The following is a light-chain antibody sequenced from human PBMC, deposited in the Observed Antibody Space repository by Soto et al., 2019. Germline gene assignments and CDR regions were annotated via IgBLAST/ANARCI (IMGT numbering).Light chain of an antibody. CDR2: EVS. V-gene: IGLV2-8*01. CDR1: SSDVGGYNY. CDR3: SSYSGTNYHYV. Sequence: QSALTQPPSASGSFGQSVTISCTGTSSDVGGYNYVSWYQQHPGKAPKPMIYEVSERPSGVPDRFSGSKSGNTASLTASGLQADDEADYYCSSYSGTNYHYVFGTGTKVTVL. J-gene: IGLJ1*01.